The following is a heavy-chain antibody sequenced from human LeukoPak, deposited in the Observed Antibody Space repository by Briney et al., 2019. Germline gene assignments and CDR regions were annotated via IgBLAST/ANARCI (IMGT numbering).Heavy chain of an antibody. CDR3: ARAPGYSSGWLIWFDP. J-gene: IGHJ5*02. Sequence: PSETLSLTCAVYGGSFSDYYWSWIRQPPGKGLEWIGEINHSGSTNYNPSLKSRVTISVDTSKNQFSLNLTSVTAADTAVYYCARAPGYSSGWLIWFDPWGQGTLVTVSS. V-gene: IGHV4-34*01. CDR1: GGSFSDYY. CDR2: INHSGST. D-gene: IGHD6-19*01.